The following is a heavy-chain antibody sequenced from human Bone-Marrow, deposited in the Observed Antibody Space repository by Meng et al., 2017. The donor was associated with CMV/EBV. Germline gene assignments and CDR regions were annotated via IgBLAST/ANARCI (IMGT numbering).Heavy chain of an antibody. Sequence: GGSLRLSCAASGFTVSSNYMSWVRQAPGKGLEWVSVIYSGGSTYYADSVKGRFTISRDNAKNSLYLQMNSLRAEDTAVYYCARGQISYHLVYYFDHWGHGTLVTVSS. CDR1: GFTVSSNY. CDR3: ARGQISYHLVYYFDH. CDR2: IYSGGST. V-gene: IGHV3-66*02. D-gene: IGHD2-2*01. J-gene: IGHJ4*01.